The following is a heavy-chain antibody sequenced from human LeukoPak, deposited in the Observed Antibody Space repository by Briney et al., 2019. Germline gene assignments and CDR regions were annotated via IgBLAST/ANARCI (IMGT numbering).Heavy chain of an antibody. CDR3: ARHAQWFRQFQYHFDY. V-gene: IGHV3-7*01. CDR1: GFSFSSYW. Sequence: PGGSLRLSCAASGFSFSSYWMSWVRQAPGKGLEWVANINQDGSEKYYVDSVKGRFTVSRDNAKNSLYVQMNSLRAEDTAVYYCARHAQWFRQFQYHFDYWGQGTLVTVSS. CDR2: INQDGSEK. J-gene: IGHJ4*02. D-gene: IGHD3-10*01.